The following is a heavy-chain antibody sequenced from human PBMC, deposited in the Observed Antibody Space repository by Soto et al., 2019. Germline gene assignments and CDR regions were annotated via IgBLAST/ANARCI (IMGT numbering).Heavy chain of an antibody. V-gene: IGHV2-5*02. J-gene: IGHJ4*02. CDR1: GFSLSTSGVG. Sequence: QITLKESGPTLVKPTQTLTLTCTFSGFSLSTSGVGVAWIRQPPGKALEWLALIYWDDDKRYSPSLKNRLTIPRHTSNSQAVPILANMAPVHTAPSYCAHRLRDGSGYSFDYWGQGTLVIVSS. D-gene: IGHD3-3*01. CDR2: IYWDDDK. CDR3: AHRLRDGSGYSFDY.